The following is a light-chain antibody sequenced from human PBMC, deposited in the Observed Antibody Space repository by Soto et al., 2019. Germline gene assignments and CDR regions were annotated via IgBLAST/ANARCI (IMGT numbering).Light chain of an antibody. CDR2: GAS. V-gene: IGKV3-15*01. CDR3: QQYKSWPPT. Sequence: EIVLTQSPAALSLSPGGRATLSCRASQDVIYDLAWYQQKPCQAPRLLVYGASTRATDATPRFRGSGSGRAFSITISSLQSADFATYYCQQYKSWPPTFGQGSRVEIK. CDR1: QDVIYD. J-gene: IGKJ1*01.